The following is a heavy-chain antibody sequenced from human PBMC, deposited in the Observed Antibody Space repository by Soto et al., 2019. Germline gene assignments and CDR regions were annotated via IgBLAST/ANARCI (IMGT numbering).Heavy chain of an antibody. CDR2: ISSGGDST. D-gene: IGHD2-15*01. CDR3: ARDVSLLVILDS. V-gene: IGHV3-21*06. Sequence: EIQLVESGGDLVKSGGSLRLSCAASGFAFSSYTMNWARQAPGKGLEWISSISSGGDSTHHADSVKGRFTVTRDSAKNSMFLQMHSLRVEDTAVYYCARDVSLLVILDSWGQGTLVTVSS. CDR1: GFAFSSYT. J-gene: IGHJ5*02.